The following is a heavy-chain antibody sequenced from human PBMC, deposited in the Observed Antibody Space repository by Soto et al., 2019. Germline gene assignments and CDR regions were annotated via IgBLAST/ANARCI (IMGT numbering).Heavy chain of an antibody. CDR2: SFSWGGK. CDR3: ARDRDPDGICTFDS. Sequence: IPPGGSLRLSCAAFGFTLDKYTMGWVRQAPGKGVEWVGESFSWGGKQKEDSVRGRLTISRDNSRNRVFLQMNGLRVEDTALYYWARDRDPDGICTFDSRGQRALVTISS. CDR1: GFTLDKYT. V-gene: IGHV3-53*01. D-gene: IGHD3-3*02. J-gene: IGHJ4*02.